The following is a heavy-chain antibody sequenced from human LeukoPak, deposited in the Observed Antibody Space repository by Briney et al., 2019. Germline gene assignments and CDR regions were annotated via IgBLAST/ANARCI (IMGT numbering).Heavy chain of an antibody. J-gene: IGHJ3*02. Sequence: SETLSLTCTVSGGSISSFYWSWFYWSWIRQPPGKGLEWIGYIYFSGSTNYNPSLKSRVTISVDTSKNQFSLKLSSVTAADTAVYYCATLTGGDDAFDIWGQGTMVTVSS. CDR2: IYFSGST. CDR3: ATLTGGDDAFDI. CDR1: GGSISS. D-gene: IGHD4-23*01. V-gene: IGHV4-61*08.